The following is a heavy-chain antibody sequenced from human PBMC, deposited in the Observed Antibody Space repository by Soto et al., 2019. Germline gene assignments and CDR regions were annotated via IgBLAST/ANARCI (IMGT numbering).Heavy chain of an antibody. D-gene: IGHD2-2*01. Sequence: EVQLVESGGGLVQPGGSLRLSCAASGFSFSSYSMNWVRQAPGKGLEWVSSISSSSSYIYYADSVKGRFTISRDNAKNSLYLQMNSLRAEDPAVYYCARDSCSSTSCFDWGQGTLVTVSS. J-gene: IGHJ4*02. CDR1: GFSFSSYS. V-gene: IGHV3-21*01. CDR2: ISSSSSYI. CDR3: ARDSCSSTSCFD.